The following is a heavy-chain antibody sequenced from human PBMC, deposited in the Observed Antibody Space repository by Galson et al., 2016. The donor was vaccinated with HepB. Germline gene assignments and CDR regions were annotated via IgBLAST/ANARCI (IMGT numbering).Heavy chain of an antibody. CDR1: GFIFGDYT. Sequence: SCAGSGFIFGDYTMSWFRQAPGKGLEWVGFIRSKPYGGTTEYAASVKGRFTISRDDSKSIAYLQVNSLKTEDTAVYHCTKGGLETRWGQGTLVTVSS. CDR3: TKGGLETR. V-gene: IGHV3-49*03. J-gene: IGHJ4*02. CDR2: IRSKPYGGTT.